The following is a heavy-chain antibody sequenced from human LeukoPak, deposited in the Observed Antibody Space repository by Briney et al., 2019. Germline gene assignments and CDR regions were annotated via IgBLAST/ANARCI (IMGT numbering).Heavy chain of an antibody. J-gene: IGHJ6*02. CDR3: ATRDSGYYYGMDV. CDR2: IYSGGST. D-gene: IGHD6-25*01. CDR1: GITVSSNY. V-gene: IGHV3-66*01. Sequence: GGSLRLSCAASGITVSSNYMSWVRQAPGKGLEWVSIIYSGGSTYYTDSVKGRFTISRDYSKNTLYLQMNSLRAEDTAVYYCATRDSGYYYGMDVWGQGTTVIVSS.